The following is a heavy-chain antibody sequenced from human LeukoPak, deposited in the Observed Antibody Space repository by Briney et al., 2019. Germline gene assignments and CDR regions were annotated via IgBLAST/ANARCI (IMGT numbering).Heavy chain of an antibody. D-gene: IGHD6-19*01. CDR2: INPTGGST. Sequence: ASVKVSCKASGYTFTGYYMHWVRQAPGQGLEWMGLINPTGGSTGYAQKFQGRVTVTTDTSTSTAYMELRSLRSDDTAVYYCARHSSDWEFDYWGQGTLVTVSS. CDR3: ARHSSDWEFDY. V-gene: IGHV1-46*01. J-gene: IGHJ4*02. CDR1: GYTFTGYY.